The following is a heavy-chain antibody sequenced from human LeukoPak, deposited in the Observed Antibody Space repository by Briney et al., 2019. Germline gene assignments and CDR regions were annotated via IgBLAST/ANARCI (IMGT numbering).Heavy chain of an antibody. CDR2: VYSSGST. CDR3: ARHPRYTSDWWYAFDI. V-gene: IGHV4-39*01. D-gene: IGHD6-19*01. CDR1: GVSISGSGYY. J-gene: IGHJ3*02. Sequence: SETLSLTCTVSGVSISGSGYYWVWIPQPPGKGLEWVGSVYSSGSTYYNPYLKSRVTISVDTSRNQFSLKLSSVTAAETAMYYCARHPRYTSDWWYAFDIWGHGTMVTVSS.